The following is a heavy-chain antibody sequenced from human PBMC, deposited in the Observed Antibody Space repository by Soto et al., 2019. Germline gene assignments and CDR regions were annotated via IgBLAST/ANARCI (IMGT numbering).Heavy chain of an antibody. CDR3: AKVSSSWYAGFFDL. CDR1: GFTFSSNW. CDR2: IRQDGSEK. J-gene: IGHJ4*02. Sequence: PGGSLRLSCVGSGFTFSSNWMTWVRQAPGKGLEWVGNIRQDGSEKNYVDSVKGRFTISRDNAKNSLYLQMNSLRAEDTAIYYCAKVSSSWYAGFFDLWGQGTLVTVSS. V-gene: IGHV3-7*05. D-gene: IGHD6-13*01.